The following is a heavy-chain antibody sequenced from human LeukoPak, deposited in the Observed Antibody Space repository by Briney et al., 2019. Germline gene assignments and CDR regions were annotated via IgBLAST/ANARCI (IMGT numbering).Heavy chain of an antibody. J-gene: IGHJ5*02. CDR1: GGSISSGDYY. CDR2: IYYSGST. V-gene: IGHV4-30-4*01. Sequence: PSETLSLTCTVSGGSISSGDYYWSWIRQPPGTGLEWIGYIYYSGSTYYNPSLKSRVTISVDTSKNQFSLKLSSVTAADTAVYYCATWNYDSSGYLTWGQGTLVTVSS. CDR3: ATWNYDSSGYLT. D-gene: IGHD3-22*01.